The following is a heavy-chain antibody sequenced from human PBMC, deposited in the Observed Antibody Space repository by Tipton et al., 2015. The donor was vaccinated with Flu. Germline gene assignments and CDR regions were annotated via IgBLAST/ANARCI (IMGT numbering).Heavy chain of an antibody. CDR1: GYSISSGYY. Sequence: TLSLTCAVSGYSISSGYYWGWIRQPPGKGLEWIGSVYHGGSSYYKPSLQSRVTISTDTPENQFSLRLSSVTAADTAVYYCGRSRVSAYGTPGAVDIWGPGTKVTVSS. J-gene: IGHJ3*02. D-gene: IGHD5-12*01. V-gene: IGHV4-38-2*01. CDR3: GRSRVSAYGTPGAVDI. CDR2: VYHGGSS.